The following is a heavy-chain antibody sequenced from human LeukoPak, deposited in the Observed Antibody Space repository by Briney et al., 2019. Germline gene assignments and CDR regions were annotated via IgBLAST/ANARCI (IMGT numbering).Heavy chain of an antibody. D-gene: IGHD5-12*01. J-gene: IGHJ6*03. CDR3: ARGSSGYDWSYYYYYYYMDV. CDR1: GYTFTSYD. Sequence: GASVKVSCKASGYTFTSYDINWVRQATGQGLEWMGWMNPNSGNTGYAQKFQGRVTMTRNTSISTAYMELSSLRSEDTAVYYCARGSSGYDWSYYYYYYYMDVWGKGTTVTISS. CDR2: MNPNSGNT. V-gene: IGHV1-8*01.